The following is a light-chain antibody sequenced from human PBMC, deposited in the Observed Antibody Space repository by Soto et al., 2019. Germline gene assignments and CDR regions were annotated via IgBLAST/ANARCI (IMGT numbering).Light chain of an antibody. V-gene: IGKV1-13*02. J-gene: IGKJ4*01. CDR3: QNFRSSAIS. CDR1: QGIGSA. CDR2: DAS. Sequence: AIQLTQSPSSLSASVGDGVSITCRASQGIGSALAWYQLKPGAAPALLIYDASTLESGVPSRFSGSRSGADFTLTISSLQPEDFATYYCQNFRSSAISFGGGTKVDIK.